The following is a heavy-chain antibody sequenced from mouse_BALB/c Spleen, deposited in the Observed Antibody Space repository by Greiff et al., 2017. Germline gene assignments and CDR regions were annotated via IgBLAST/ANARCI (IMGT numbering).Heavy chain of an antibody. CDR2: ISSGGSYT. J-gene: IGHJ2*01. D-gene: IGHD1-2*01. CDR3: ARRLLRPYFDY. V-gene: IGHV5-9-4*01. CDR1: GFTFSSYA. Sequence: EVQGVESGGGLVKPGGSLKLSCAASGFTFSSYAMSWVRQSPEKRLEWVAEISSGGSYTYYPDTVTGRFTISRDNAKNTLYLEMSSLRSEDTAMYYCARRLLRPYFDYWGQGTTLTVSS.